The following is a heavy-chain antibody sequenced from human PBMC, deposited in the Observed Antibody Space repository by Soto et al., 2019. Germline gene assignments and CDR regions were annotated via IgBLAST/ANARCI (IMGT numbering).Heavy chain of an antibody. CDR1: GGSISSGGYY. Sequence: PSETLSLTCTVSGGSISSGGYYWSWIRQHPGKGLEWIGYIYYSGSTYYNPSLKSRVTISVDTSKNQFSLKLSSVTAADTAVYYCARESFRLELNWFDPWGQGTLVTVSS. CDR3: ARESFRLELNWFDP. J-gene: IGHJ5*02. CDR2: IYYSGST. D-gene: IGHD1-7*01. V-gene: IGHV4-31*03.